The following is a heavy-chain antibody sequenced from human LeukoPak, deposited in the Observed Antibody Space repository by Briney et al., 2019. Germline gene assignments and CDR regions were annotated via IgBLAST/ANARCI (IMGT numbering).Heavy chain of an antibody. J-gene: IGHJ6*02. CDR1: GYTFTDYY. V-gene: IGHV1-2*02. CDR2: INPNSGGT. D-gene: IGHD2-2*01. Sequence: GASVKVSCKASGYTFTDYYIQWLRKAPGQGLEWMGWINPNSGGTNSAQKFQGRVTMTRDTSVSTAYTELSRLRSDDTAVYYCARDHCTSSGCYEYYYYGVDVWGQGTTVTVSS. CDR3: ARDHCTSSGCYEYYYYGVDV.